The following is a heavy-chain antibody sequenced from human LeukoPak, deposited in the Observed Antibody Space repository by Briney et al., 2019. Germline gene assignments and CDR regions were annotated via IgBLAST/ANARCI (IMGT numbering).Heavy chain of an antibody. CDR2: IYYSGST. J-gene: IGHJ4*02. Sequence: SETLSLTCTVSGGSISSYYWSWIRQPPGKGLEWIGYIYYSGSTNYNPSLKSRVTISVDTSKNQFSLKLSSVTAADTAVYYCARQRRYYYDSSGYVGTYYFDYWGQGTLVTVSS. CDR3: ARQRRYYYDSSGYVGTYYFDY. V-gene: IGHV4-59*01. CDR1: GGSISSYY. D-gene: IGHD3-22*01.